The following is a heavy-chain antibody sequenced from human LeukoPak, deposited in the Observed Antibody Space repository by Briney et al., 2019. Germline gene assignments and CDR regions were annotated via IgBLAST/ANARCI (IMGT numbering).Heavy chain of an antibody. J-gene: IGHJ4*02. V-gene: IGHV4-31*03. CDR1: GDSISSGGYY. D-gene: IGHD1-1*01. CDR2: ISYTGNT. CDR3: ARRVPGTFYFDY. Sequence: SETLSLTCTVSGDSISSGGYYWSWIRQHPGKGLEWIGYISYTGNTYYNPSLKSRLTISVDTSKNQFSLKLSSVTAADTAVYYCARRVPGTFYFDYWGQGTLVTVSS.